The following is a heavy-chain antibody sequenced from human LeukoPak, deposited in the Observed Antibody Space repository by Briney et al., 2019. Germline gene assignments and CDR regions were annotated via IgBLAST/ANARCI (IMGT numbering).Heavy chain of an antibody. D-gene: IGHD2-21*01. CDR3: ARVGTAYCGGDCFIDY. V-gene: IGHV3-30*03. Sequence: PGGSLRLSCAASGFTFSSYGMHWVRQAPDKGLEWVALITYDGSNEYYADSVKGRLTLSRANSKNTLYLQINSLRAEDTAVYYCARVGTAYCGGDCFIDYWGQGTLVTVSS. CDR1: GFTFSSYG. J-gene: IGHJ4*02. CDR2: ITYDGSNE.